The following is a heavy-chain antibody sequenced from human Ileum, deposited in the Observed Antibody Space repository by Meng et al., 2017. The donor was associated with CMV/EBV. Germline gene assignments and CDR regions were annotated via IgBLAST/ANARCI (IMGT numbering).Heavy chain of an antibody. D-gene: IGHD2-2*01. V-gene: IGHV4-4*07. CDR3: AREKSSCTSSTCYGVDS. CDR1: DGSISSYY. J-gene: IGHJ4*02. Sequence: QLSRQESGPGLVKPSETLSLTCTASDGSISSYYWSWIRQSAGKGLEWIGRIHTSGTTNYNPSLKSRVTLSLDTSKDQFSLKLTSVTAADTAVYYCAREKSSCTSSTCYGVDSWGQGTLVTVSS. CDR2: IHTSGTT.